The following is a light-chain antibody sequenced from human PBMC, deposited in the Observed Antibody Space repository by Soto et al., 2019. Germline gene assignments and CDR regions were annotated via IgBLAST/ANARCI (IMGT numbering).Light chain of an antibody. CDR1: QSVSSSY. J-gene: IGKJ1*01. CDR3: QQYGSSLWT. Sequence: IVLTQSPDTLSVSPGERATLSCRASQSVSSSYLAWYQQKPGQAPRLLIYGASSRATGIPDRFSGSGSGTDFTLTISRLEPEDFAVYYCQQYGSSLWTFGQGTKVDI. V-gene: IGKV3-20*01. CDR2: GAS.